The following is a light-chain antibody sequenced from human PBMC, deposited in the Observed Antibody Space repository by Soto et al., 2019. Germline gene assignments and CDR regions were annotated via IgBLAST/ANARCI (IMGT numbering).Light chain of an antibody. Sequence: QSVLTQPASVSGPPGQSITISCTGTSSDVGGYNYVSWYQQHPGDAPKLMIYHVANRPSGVSNRFSGSKSGNTASLTISGLRAEDEADYYCSSYTSSTAYIFGTGTKVTVL. CDR2: HVA. CDR1: SSDVGGYNY. V-gene: IGLV2-14*03. CDR3: SSYTSSTAYI. J-gene: IGLJ1*01.